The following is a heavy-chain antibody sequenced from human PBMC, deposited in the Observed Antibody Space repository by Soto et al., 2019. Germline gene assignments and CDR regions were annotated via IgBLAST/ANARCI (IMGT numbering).Heavy chain of an antibody. D-gene: IGHD3-10*01. CDR1: GYTFTSYA. J-gene: IGHJ6*02. Sequence: ASVKVSCKASGYTFTSYAMHWVRQAPGQRLEWMGWINAGNGNTKYSQKFQGRVTITRDTSASTAYMELSSLRSEDTAVYYCARGYYYGSGSSLYYYYGMDVWGQGTTVTVSS. CDR2: INAGNGNT. CDR3: ARGYYYGSGSSLYYYYGMDV. V-gene: IGHV1-3*01.